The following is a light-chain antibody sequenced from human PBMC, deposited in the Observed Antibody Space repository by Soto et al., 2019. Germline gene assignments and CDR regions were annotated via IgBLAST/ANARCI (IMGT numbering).Light chain of an antibody. Sequence: EIVLTQSPGTLSLSPGERATLSCRASQSVSSSYLAWYQQKPGQAPRLLIYGASSRATGIPDRFSGSGSGTDFTLTISRLEPEDFAVYSCQQYGSSPPYTLGQGTKLESK. J-gene: IGKJ2*01. CDR3: QQYGSSPPYT. CDR2: GAS. CDR1: QSVSSSY. V-gene: IGKV3-20*01.